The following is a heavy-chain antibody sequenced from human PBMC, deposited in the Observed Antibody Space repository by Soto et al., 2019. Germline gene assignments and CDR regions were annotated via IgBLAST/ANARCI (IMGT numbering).Heavy chain of an antibody. D-gene: IGHD3-9*01. CDR3: ARGDATKIVVTTYYAMDV. CDR2: IIPVFGTA. J-gene: IGHJ6*02. CDR1: GGSLSNYG. V-gene: IGHV1-69*12. Sequence: QVQLVQSGAEVKKPGSSVKVSCTASGGSLSNYGISWVRQAPGQGLEWMGGIIPVFGTANYAQKFQGRVTITADESTSIVYMDVTSPRSEDTAVYYCARGDATKIVVTTYYAMDVWGQGTTVTVSS.